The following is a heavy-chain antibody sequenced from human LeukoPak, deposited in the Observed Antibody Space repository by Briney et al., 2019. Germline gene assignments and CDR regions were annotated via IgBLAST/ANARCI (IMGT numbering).Heavy chain of an antibody. CDR2: IYDSGST. D-gene: IGHD1-26*01. CDR3: ARHSRTYYDFDY. Sequence: TTSETLSLTCTVSGGSISSYYWSWIRQPPGKGLEWIGNIYDSGSTNYNPSLQSRVTISVDTSKNQFSLKLNSVTAADTAVYYCARHSRTYYDFDYWGQGTLVTVSS. CDR1: GGSISSYY. J-gene: IGHJ4*02. V-gene: IGHV4-59*08.